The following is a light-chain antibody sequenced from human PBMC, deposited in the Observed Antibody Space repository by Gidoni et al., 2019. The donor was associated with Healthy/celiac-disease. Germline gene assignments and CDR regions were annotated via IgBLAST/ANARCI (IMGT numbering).Light chain of an antibody. CDR2: LGS. CDR1: QSLLHSNGYNY. CDR3: MQALQTPL. Sequence: DIVMIQPPLSLPVTPGEPASISCRSSQSLLHSNGYNYLDWYLQKPGQSPQLLIYLGSNRASGVPDRFSGSGSGTDFTLKISRVEAEDVGVYYCMQALQTPLFGGXTKVEIK. V-gene: IGKV2-28*01. J-gene: IGKJ4*01.